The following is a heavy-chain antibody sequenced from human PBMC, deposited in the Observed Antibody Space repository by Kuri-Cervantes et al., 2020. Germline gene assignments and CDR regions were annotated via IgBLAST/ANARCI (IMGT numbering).Heavy chain of an antibody. CDR1: GFTFSSYS. CDR2: ISSSSSTI. D-gene: IGHD4-11*01. CDR3: ARVGRLHIV. Sequence: GESLKISCAASGFTFSSYSMNWVRQAPGKGLEWVSYISSSSSTIYYADSVKGRFTISRDNAKNSLYLQMNSLRAEDTAVYYCARVGRLHIVWGQGTTVTVSS. V-gene: IGHV3-48*01. J-gene: IGHJ6*02.